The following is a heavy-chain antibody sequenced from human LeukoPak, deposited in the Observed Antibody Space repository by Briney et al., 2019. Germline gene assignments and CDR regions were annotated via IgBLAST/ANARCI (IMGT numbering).Heavy chain of an antibody. V-gene: IGHV1-2*02. CDR1: GYTFTGYY. D-gene: IGHD3-16*02. Sequence: GSVSVSCKASGYTFTGYYMEWGRQAPGEGVEWRGWINPNSGDTNYTQTFKGRVTMTRDTSISTAYMQLSRLRSDDAAVYYCARGGYDYVWGSYRYLLNIDYWGQGTLVTVSS. CDR3: ARGGYDYVWGSYRYLLNIDY. J-gene: IGHJ4*02. CDR2: INPNSGDT.